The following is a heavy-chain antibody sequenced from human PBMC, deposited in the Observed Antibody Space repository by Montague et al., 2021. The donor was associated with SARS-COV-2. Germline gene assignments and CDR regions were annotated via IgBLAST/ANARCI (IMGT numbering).Heavy chain of an antibody. CDR3: ARLRGDYGGTYDTFDI. Sequence: SETLSLTCTVAGGSISSRSYYWGWIRQPPGKGPEWIGSIDYSGXTXYXXXXKXRVTISVDTSKNQFSLKLRSVTAADTAVYYCARLRGDYGGTYDTFDIWGQGTLVTVSS. CDR1: GGSISSRSYY. J-gene: IGHJ3*02. CDR2: IDYSGXT. D-gene: IGHD4-23*01. V-gene: IGHV4-39*01.